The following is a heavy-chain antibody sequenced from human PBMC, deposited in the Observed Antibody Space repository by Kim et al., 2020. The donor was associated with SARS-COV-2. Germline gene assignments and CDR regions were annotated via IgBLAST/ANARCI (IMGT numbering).Heavy chain of an antibody. V-gene: IGHV3-30*02. CDR3: AKELIVGATYGYFDY. D-gene: IGHD1-26*01. J-gene: IGHJ4*02. Sequence: DSVKGRFTISRDNSKNTLYLQMNSLRAEDTAVYYCAKELIVGATYGYFDYWGQGTLVTVSS.